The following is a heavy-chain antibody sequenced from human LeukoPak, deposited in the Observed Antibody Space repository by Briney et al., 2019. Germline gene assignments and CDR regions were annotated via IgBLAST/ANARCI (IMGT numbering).Heavy chain of an antibody. V-gene: IGHV1-58*01. Sequence: GASVKVSCKASGFTFTSSAVQWVRQARGQRLEWIGWTVVGSGNTNYAQKFQERVTITRDMSTSTAYMELSSLRSEDTAVYYCAAYGGYSGYDLDYWGQGTLVTVSS. CDR2: TVVGSGNT. J-gene: IGHJ4*02. CDR1: GFTFTSSA. D-gene: IGHD5-12*01. CDR3: AAYGGYSGYDLDY.